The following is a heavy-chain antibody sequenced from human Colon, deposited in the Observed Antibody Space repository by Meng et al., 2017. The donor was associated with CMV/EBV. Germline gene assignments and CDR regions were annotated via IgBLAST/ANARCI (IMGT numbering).Heavy chain of an antibody. Sequence: GSLRLSCTVSGGSVSSDIHYWSWIRQPPGKELEWIGYVYYIGSTNYNPSLKSRVSISIDTSKNQFSLKLYSVTAADTAVYYCAREHSTFDFWGQGTLVTVSS. D-gene: IGHD6-13*01. CDR2: VYYIGST. J-gene: IGHJ4*02. CDR1: GGSVSSDIHY. V-gene: IGHV4-61*01. CDR3: AREHSTFDF.